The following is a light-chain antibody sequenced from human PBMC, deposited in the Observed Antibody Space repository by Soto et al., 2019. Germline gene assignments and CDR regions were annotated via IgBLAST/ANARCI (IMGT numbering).Light chain of an antibody. J-gene: IGLJ1*01. CDR1: SSDVGGYNY. CDR2: DVS. CDR3: CSYAGGPYV. Sequence: QSALTQPRSVSGSPGQSVTISCTGTSSDVGGYNYVSWYQQHPGKAPKLMICDVSKRPSGVPDRFSGSKSGNTASLPISGLQAEEEADYYCCSYAGGPYVFGTGTKLTVL. V-gene: IGLV2-11*01.